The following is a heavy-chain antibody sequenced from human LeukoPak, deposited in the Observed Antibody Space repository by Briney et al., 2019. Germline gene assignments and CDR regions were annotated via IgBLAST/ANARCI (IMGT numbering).Heavy chain of an antibody. D-gene: IGHD5-24*01. CDR2: ISSSGSTI. J-gene: IGHJ4*02. V-gene: IGHV3-48*03. Sequence: GGSLRLPCAASGFTFSNYVMSWVRQAPGKGLEWVSYISSSGSTIYYADSVKGRFTISRDNAKNSLYLQMNSLRAEDTAVYYCARKGYNSMADYWGQGTLVTVSS. CDR1: GFTFSNYV. CDR3: ARKGYNSMADY.